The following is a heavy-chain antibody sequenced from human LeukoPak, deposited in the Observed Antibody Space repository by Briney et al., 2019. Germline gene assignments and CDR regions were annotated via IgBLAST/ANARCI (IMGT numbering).Heavy chain of an antibody. V-gene: IGHV3-48*03. D-gene: IGHD6-13*01. CDR1: GFTFSSYE. Sequence: GGFLRLSCAASGFTFSSYEMNWVRQAPGKGLEWVSYISTSGSLMYYADSVKGRFTISRDNAKNSLYLQMNSLRAEDTAVYYCARGGSSWYRYWGQGSLVTVSS. CDR3: ARGGSSWYRY. J-gene: IGHJ4*02. CDR2: ISTSGSLM.